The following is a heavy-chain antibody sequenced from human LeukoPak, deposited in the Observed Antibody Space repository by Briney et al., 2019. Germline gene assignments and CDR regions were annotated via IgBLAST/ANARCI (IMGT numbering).Heavy chain of an antibody. Sequence: GGSLRLSCAASGFTFSSYWMHWVRQAPGKGLVWVSRLNSDGSSTSYADSVKGRFTISRDNAETTLHLQMNNLSAEDTAVYYCAIASNRNSINFDYWGQGALVTVSS. CDR3: AIASNRNSINFDY. CDR1: GFTFSSYW. J-gene: IGHJ4*02. V-gene: IGHV3-74*01. D-gene: IGHD1-7*01. CDR2: LNSDGSST.